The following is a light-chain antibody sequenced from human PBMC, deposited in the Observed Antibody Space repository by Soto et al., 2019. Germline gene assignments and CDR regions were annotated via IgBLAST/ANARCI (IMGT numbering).Light chain of an antibody. J-gene: IGKJ4*01. CDR1: QDISNF. Sequence: DIQMTQSPSSLSASVGDRVTITCQASQDISNFLNWYQQKPGKAPKLLIYDASNLEPGVPSRFHGSGSGTDFTFTISRLQPEDIATYYCQQYDNLPLTFGGGTKVQIK. CDR2: DAS. CDR3: QQYDNLPLT. V-gene: IGKV1-33*01.